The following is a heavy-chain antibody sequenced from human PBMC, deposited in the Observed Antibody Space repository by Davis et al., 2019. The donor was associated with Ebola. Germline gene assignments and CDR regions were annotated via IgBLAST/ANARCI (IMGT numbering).Heavy chain of an antibody. J-gene: IGHJ4*02. D-gene: IGHD5-18*01. CDR3: ARGHNYGFEY. CDR1: GGTFSSYT. Sequence: ASVKVSCKASGGTFSSYTISWVRQAPGQGLEWMGIINPSGGSTSYAQKFQGRVTMTRNTSISTAYMELSSLRSEDTAVYYCARGHNYGFEYWGQGTLVTVSS. CDR2: INPSGGST. V-gene: IGHV1-46*01.